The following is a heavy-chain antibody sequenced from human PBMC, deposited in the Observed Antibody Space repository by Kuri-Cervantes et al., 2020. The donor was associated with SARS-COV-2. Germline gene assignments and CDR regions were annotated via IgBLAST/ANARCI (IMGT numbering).Heavy chain of an antibody. CDR1: GYSISSGYY. CDR2: IYHSGST. CDR3: ARFEMYGDDAFDI. D-gene: IGHD3-10*02. J-gene: IGHJ3*02. Sequence: GSLRLSCTVSGYSISSGYYWGWIRQPPGKGLEWIGSIYHSGSTYYNPSLKSRVTISVDTSKNQFSLKLSSVTAADTAVYYCARFEMYGDDAFDIWGQGTMVTVSS. V-gene: IGHV4-38-2*02.